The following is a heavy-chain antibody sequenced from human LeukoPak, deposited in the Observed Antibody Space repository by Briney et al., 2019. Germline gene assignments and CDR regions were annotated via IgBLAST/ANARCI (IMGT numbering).Heavy chain of an antibody. D-gene: IGHD3-10*01. CDR1: GFNFSDYW. J-gene: IGHJ6*03. CDR2: IKHDSSDR. CDR3: ARLIMVRGVLSDYYHYYMDV. Sequence: GGSLRLSCAASGFNFSDYWMIWVRQTPGRGLEWVANIKHDSSDRHVVDSVKGRFTISRDNAKNSLYLQMNILRAEDTALYYCARLIMVRGVLSDYYHYYMDVWGKGTTVTVSS. V-gene: IGHV3-7*01.